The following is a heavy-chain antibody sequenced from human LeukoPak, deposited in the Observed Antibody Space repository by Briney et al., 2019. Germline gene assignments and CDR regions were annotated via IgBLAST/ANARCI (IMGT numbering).Heavy chain of an antibody. CDR2: INAGNGNT. J-gene: IGHJ4*02. V-gene: IGHV1-3*01. Sequence: PGGSLRLSCAASGFTFSNYAMHWVRQAPGQRLEWMGWINAGNGNTKYSQKFQGRVTITRDTSASTAYMKLSSLRSEDTAVYFCARDRGVTMVRGVIDSFDYWGQGTLVTVSS. CDR3: ARDRGVTMVRGVIDSFDY. CDR1: GFTFSNYA. D-gene: IGHD3-10*01.